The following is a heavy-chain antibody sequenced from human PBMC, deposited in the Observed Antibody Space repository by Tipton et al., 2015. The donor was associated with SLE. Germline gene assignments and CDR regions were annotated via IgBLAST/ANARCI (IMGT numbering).Heavy chain of an antibody. CDR3: AKGSTSKRLYYLDY. Sequence: SLRLSCAASGFTFSLYAMTWVRQAPGKGLEWVSVIYSGGSSTYYADSVKGRFTISRDDSKNTLYLQMNSLRAEDTALYYCAKGSTSKRLYYLDYWGQVNLVTVSS. V-gene: IGHV3-23*03. D-gene: IGHD2-21*02. CDR2: IYSGGSST. CDR1: GFTFSLYA. J-gene: IGHJ4*02.